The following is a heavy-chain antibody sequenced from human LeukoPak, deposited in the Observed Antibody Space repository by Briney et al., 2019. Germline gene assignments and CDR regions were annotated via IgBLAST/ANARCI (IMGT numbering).Heavy chain of an antibody. Sequence: ASVKVSCKASGGTFSSYAISWVRQAPGQGLEWMGWISAYNGNTNYAQKLQGRVTMTTDTSTSTAYMELRSLRSDDTAVYYCARDSSRLSPLFDYWGQGTLVTVSS. CDR1: GGTFSSYA. CDR3: ARDSSRLSPLFDY. V-gene: IGHV1-18*01. D-gene: IGHD6-19*01. CDR2: ISAYNGNT. J-gene: IGHJ4*02.